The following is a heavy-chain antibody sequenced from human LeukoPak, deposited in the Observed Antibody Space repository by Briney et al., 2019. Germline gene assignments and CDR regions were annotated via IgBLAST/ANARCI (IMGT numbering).Heavy chain of an antibody. CDR2: ISWNSGSI. CDR3: AKVDMDTACFDS. Sequence: GGSLRLSCAASGFTFDDYAMHWVRQAPGKGLEWVSGISWNSGSIGYADSVKGRFTISRDNSKNTLYVQMSSLRAEATAVFYCAKVDMDTACFDSWGQGTLVTVSS. V-gene: IGHV3-9*01. CDR1: GFTFDDYA. J-gene: IGHJ4*02. D-gene: IGHD5-18*01.